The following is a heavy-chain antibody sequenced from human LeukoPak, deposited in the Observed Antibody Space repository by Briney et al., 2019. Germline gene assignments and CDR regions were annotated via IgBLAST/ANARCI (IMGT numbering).Heavy chain of an antibody. J-gene: IGHJ4*02. CDR2: IHPEGNEK. CDR1: GFTFSNFW. V-gene: IGHV3-7*04. D-gene: IGHD1-1*01. CDR3: ARGDDFSGDH. Sequence: QPGGSLRLSCAISGFTFSNFWMSWVRQAPGRGLEWVANIHPEGNEKYHLESVKGRFTISRDNINNLLFLQMNVLRVEDTAIYYCARGDDFSGDHWGQGTLVTVSS.